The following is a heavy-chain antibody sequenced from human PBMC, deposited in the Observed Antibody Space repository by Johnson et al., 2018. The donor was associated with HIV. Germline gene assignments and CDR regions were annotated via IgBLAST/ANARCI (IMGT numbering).Heavy chain of an antibody. J-gene: IGHJ3*02. D-gene: IGHD3-16*01. CDR1: GFTVSSNY. Sequence: VQLVESGGGLVQPGWSLRLSCAASGFTVSSNYMSWVRQPPGKGLGWVSVIYSGGSTYYADSVKGRFTISRDNSNNTLYLQMNTLVTEDTAVYYCAREGRGSPDGFDIWGQGTMVTVSS. CDR3: AREGRGSPDGFDI. CDR2: IYSGGST. V-gene: IGHV3-66*01.